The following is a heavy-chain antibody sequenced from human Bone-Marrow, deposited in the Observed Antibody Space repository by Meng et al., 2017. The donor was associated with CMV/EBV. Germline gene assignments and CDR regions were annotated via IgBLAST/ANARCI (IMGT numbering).Heavy chain of an antibody. V-gene: IGHV1-2*02. J-gene: IGHJ4*02. D-gene: IGHD2-2*01. CDR2: INPNSGGT. Sequence: ASVKVSCKASGYTFTGHYMHWVRQAPGQGLEWMGWINPNSGGTNYAQKFQGRVTMTRDTSISTAYMELSRLRSDDTAVYYCARVGRAPLRSGIIVVVPAAPSDYWGQGTLVTVSS. CDR3: ARVGRAPLRSGIIVVVPAAPSDY. CDR1: GYTFTGHY.